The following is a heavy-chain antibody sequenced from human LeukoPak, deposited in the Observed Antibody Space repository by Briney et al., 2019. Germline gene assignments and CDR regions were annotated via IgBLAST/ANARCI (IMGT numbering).Heavy chain of an antibody. D-gene: IGHD2-8*02. CDR1: ELNFENHW. Sequence: GGFLRLSCAASELNFENHWTHWVRQVPGEGLEWVSRTDAGGSSTSYADSVRGRFSISRDNGKSTLYLQMNSLRVEDTAVYYCARGPPTGGGAYVGDYWGHGTLVTVSS. CDR3: ARGPPTGGGAYVGDY. CDR2: TDAGGSST. J-gene: IGHJ4*01. V-gene: IGHV3-74*01.